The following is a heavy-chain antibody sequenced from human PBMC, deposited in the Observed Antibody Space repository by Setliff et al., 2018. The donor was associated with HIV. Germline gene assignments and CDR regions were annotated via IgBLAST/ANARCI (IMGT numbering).Heavy chain of an antibody. Sequence: PGGSLRLSCAASGFTFSSYTMNWVRQAPGKGLEWVSSISSSSYYIYYADSVKGRFTISRDNAENSLYLQMTSLRAEDTAVYYCARPSPLGGDSTTPYDYWGQGTLVTVSS. V-gene: IGHV3-21*04. J-gene: IGHJ4*02. CDR1: GFTFSSYT. D-gene: IGHD2-2*01. CDR3: ARPSPLGGDSTTPYDY. CDR2: ISSSSYYI.